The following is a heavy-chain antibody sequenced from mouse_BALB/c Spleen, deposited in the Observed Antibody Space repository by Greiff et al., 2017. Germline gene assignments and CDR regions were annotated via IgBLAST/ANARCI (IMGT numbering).Heavy chain of an antibody. Sequence: EVKLVESGGGLVQPGGSRKLSCAASGFTFSDYGMAWVRQAPGKGPEWVAFISNLAYSIYYADTVTGRFTISRENAKNTLYLEMSSLRSEDTAMYYCARGGLRLMDYWGQGTSVTVSS. CDR2: ISNLAYSI. J-gene: IGHJ4*01. D-gene: IGHD1-2*01. V-gene: IGHV5-15*02. CDR3: ARGGLRLMDY. CDR1: GFTFSDYG.